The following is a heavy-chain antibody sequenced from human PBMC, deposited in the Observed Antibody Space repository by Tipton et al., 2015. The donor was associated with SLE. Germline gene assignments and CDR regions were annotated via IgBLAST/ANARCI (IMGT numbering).Heavy chain of an antibody. CDR2: YSYTGST. V-gene: IGHV4-31*03. D-gene: IGHD3-10*01. CDR3: ARDRRGWYFDL. J-gene: IGHJ2*01. Sequence: TLSLTCTVSGGSISNGGRYWSWIRQRPGKGLEWIGYYSYTGSTYYNPSLQSRVSILVDTSKNQFSLKLSSVTAADTAVYYCARDRRGWYFDLWGRGTLVTVSS. CDR1: GGSISNGGRY.